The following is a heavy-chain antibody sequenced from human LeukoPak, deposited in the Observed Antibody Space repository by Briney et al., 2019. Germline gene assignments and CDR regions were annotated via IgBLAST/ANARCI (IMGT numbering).Heavy chain of an antibody. CDR1: GYSISSSYY. Sequence: SETLSLTCAVSGYSISSSYYWGWIRQPPGKGLEWIGCSYHTGRTFYNPSLKRRVTISIDTSKNQFSLNLSSVTAADTAVYYCARDAQTYYYDTSGYYFEYWGQGTLVTVSS. V-gene: IGHV4-38-2*02. CDR3: ARDAQTYYYDTSGYYFEY. CDR2: SYHTGRT. D-gene: IGHD3-22*01. J-gene: IGHJ4*02.